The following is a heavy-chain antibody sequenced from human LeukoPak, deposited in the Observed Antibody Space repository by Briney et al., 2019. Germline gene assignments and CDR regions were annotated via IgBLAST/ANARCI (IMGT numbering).Heavy chain of an antibody. J-gene: IGHJ6*04. V-gene: IGHV3-21*01. D-gene: IGHD2-2*01. Sequence: GGSLRLSCAASGFTFSSYGMHWVRQAPGKGLEWVSSISSSSSYIYNADSVKGRFTISRDNAKNSLYLQMNSLRAEDTAVYYCARGPYCSSTSCPVAGGMDVWGKGTTITVSS. CDR2: ISSSSSYI. CDR3: ARGPYCSSTSCPVAGGMDV. CDR1: GFTFSSYG.